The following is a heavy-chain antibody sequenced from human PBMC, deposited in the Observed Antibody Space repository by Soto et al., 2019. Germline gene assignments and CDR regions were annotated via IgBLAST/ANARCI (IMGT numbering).Heavy chain of an antibody. V-gene: IGHV4-59*01. CDR3: ARMVSGSYGEDY. CDR2: IYYSGST. J-gene: IGHJ4*02. D-gene: IGHD1-26*01. CDR1: GGSISSYY. Sequence: SETLSLTCTVSGGSISSYYWSWIRQPPGKGLEWTGYIYYSGSTNYNPSLKSRVTISVDTSKNQFSLKLSSVTAADTAVYYCARMVSGSYGEDYWGQGTLVTVSS.